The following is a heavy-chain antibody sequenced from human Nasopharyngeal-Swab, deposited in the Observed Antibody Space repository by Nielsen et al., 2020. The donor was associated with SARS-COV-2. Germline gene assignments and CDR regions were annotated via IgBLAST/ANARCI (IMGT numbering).Heavy chain of an antibody. D-gene: IGHD6-19*01. Sequence: GESLKISCAASGFTFGYYGMHWVRQAPGKGLEWVAVISYDGSKKYYVDSVKGRLTISRDNSKNTLYLQMNSLRAEDTAVYYCARDIGHSSGWYSYYSCGMDVWGQGTTVTVSS. CDR3: ARDIGHSSGWYSYYSCGMDV. J-gene: IGHJ6*02. CDR1: GFTFGYYG. CDR2: ISYDGSKK. V-gene: IGHV3-30*03.